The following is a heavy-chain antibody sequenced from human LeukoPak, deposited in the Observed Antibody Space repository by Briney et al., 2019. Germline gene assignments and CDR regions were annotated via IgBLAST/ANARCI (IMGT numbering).Heavy chain of an antibody. J-gene: IGHJ4*02. V-gene: IGHV1-18*01. D-gene: IGHD2-15*01. CDR1: GYTFTSYD. Sequence: GASVKVSCKASGYTFTSYDINWVRQAPGQGLEWMGWISAYNGNTNYAQKLQGRVTMTTDTSTSTAYMELRSLRAEDTALYYCAKAVPKEYCSGGSCYSPSLTPEFDYWGQGTLVTVSS. CDR3: AKAVPKEYCSGGSCYSPSLTPEFDY. CDR2: ISAYNGNT.